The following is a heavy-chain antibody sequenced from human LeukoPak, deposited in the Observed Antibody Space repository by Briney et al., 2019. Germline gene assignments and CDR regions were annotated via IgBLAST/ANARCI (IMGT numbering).Heavy chain of an antibody. CDR2: IIPILGTA. V-gene: IGHV1-69*13. J-gene: IGHJ4*02. Sequence: SVKVSCKASGGTFSSYAISWVRQAPGQGLEWMGGIIPILGTANYAQKFQGRVTITADESTSTAYMELSSLRSEDTAVYYCARAQQLAQLQFDYWGQGTLVTVSS. CDR3: ARAQQLAQLQFDY. D-gene: IGHD6-13*01. CDR1: GGTFSSYA.